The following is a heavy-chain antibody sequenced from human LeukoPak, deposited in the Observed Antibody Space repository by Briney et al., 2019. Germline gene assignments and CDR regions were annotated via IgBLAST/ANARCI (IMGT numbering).Heavy chain of an antibody. J-gene: IGHJ4*02. CDR2: IYYSGST. D-gene: IGHD6-13*01. Sequence: SETLSLTCTVSDGSINNNHWSWIRQPPGKGLEWIGYIYYSGSTNYNPSLKSRVTISVDTSKNQFSLKLSSVTAADTAVYYCATYIAAAGTDYFDYWGQGTLVTVSS. CDR1: DGSINNNH. V-gene: IGHV4-59*08. CDR3: ATYIAAAGTDYFDY.